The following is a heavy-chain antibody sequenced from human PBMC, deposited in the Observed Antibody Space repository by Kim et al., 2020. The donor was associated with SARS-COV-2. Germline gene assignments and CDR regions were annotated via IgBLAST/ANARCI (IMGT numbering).Heavy chain of an antibody. V-gene: IGHV4-39*01. CDR3: ARTAITIFGVVSP. D-gene: IGHD3-3*01. J-gene: IGHJ5*02. Sequence: NPSLKSRVTISVDTSKNQFSLKLSSVTAADTAVYYCARTAITIFGVVSPWGQGTLVTVSS.